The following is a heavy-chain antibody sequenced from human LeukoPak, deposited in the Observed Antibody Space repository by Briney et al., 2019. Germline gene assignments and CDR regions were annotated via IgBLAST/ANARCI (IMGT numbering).Heavy chain of an antibody. CDR3: ARAGVVVTANGTKTDAFDI. J-gene: IGHJ3*02. V-gene: IGHV1-2*02. D-gene: IGHD2-21*02. CDR2: INPNSGGT. CDR1: GYTFTGYY. Sequence: ASVKVSCKASGYTFTGYYMHWVRQAPGQGLEWMGWINPNSGGTNYAQKFQGRVTMTRDTSISTAYMELSRLRSDDTAVYYCARAGVVVTANGTKTDAFDIWGQGTMVTVSS.